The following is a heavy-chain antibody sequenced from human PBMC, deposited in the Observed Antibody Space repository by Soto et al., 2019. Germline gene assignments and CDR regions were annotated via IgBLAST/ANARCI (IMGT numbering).Heavy chain of an antibody. CDR2: ISGYNGYT. V-gene: IGHV1-18*01. Sequence: GASVKVSCKASGYTFRSYGTSWVRQAPGQGPEWMGWISGYNGYTHYPQKFQGKVTMTTDTSTSTAYMELRSLRSDDTAVYYCAKADSNYAGRFSYYYMDVWGNGTLVTVSS. J-gene: IGHJ6*03. CDR1: GYTFRSYG. CDR3: AKADSNYAGRFSYYYMDV. D-gene: IGHD4-4*01.